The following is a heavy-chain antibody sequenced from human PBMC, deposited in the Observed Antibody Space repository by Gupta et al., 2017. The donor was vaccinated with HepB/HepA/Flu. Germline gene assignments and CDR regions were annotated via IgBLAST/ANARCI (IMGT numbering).Heavy chain of an antibody. V-gene: IGHV3-9*03. Sequence: EVQLVESGGGLVQPGRSLRLSCAASGFTFDDYAMHWVRQAPGKGLEWVSGISWDGRGIVYADSVKGRFTVSRDNAKHSLFLQMYSLKPEDMALYYCVKANIASAGTGLYYFYMDVWGKGTTVTVSS. J-gene: IGHJ6*03. CDR2: ISWDGRGI. D-gene: IGHD6-13*01. CDR1: GFTFDDYA. CDR3: VKANIASAGTGLYYFYMDV.